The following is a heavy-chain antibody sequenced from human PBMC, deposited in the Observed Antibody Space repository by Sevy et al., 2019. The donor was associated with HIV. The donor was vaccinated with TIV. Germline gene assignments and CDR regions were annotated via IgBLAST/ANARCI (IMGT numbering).Heavy chain of an antibody. V-gene: IGHV3-43*01. CDR2: ISWDGGST. D-gene: IGHD3-16*01. J-gene: IGHJ4*02. CDR3: AKGMASGGGGAYYFDY. Sequence: GESLKISCAASGFTFDDHTMHWVRQPPGKGLEWVSLISWDGGSTYYADSVKGRFTISRDNSKNPLFLQMNSLGAEETALFYCAKGMASGGGGAYYFDYWGQGTLVTVSS. CDR1: GFTFDDHT.